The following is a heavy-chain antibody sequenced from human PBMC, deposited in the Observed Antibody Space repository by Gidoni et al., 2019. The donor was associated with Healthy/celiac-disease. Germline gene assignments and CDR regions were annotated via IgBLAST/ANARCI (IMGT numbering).Heavy chain of an antibody. Sequence: QVQLQESGPGLVKPSETLSLTCTVSGCSISSYYWSWILQPPGKGLEWIEYIYYSGSNNYNPSLKSRVIISVDTSKNQFSLKLSSVTAADTAVYYCVMGATSEYYFDYWGQGTLVTVSS. V-gene: IGHV4-59*01. CDR2: IYYSGSN. CDR3: VMGATSEYYFDY. J-gene: IGHJ4*02. CDR1: GCSISSYY. D-gene: IGHD1-26*01.